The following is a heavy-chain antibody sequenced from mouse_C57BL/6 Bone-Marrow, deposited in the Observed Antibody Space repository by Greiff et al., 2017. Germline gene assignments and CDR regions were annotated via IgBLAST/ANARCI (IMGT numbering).Heavy chain of an antibody. CDR3: AMAGARYWYFDV. CDR2: ISDGGSYT. V-gene: IGHV5-4*03. CDR1: GFTFSSYA. D-gene: IGHD3-3*01. Sequence: EVKVVESGGGLVKPGGSLKLSCAASGFTFSSYAMSWVRQTPEKRLEWVATISDGGSYTYYPDNVKGRFTISRDNAKNNMYLQMSHLKSEDTAMYYCAMAGARYWYFDVWGTGTTVTVSS. J-gene: IGHJ1*03.